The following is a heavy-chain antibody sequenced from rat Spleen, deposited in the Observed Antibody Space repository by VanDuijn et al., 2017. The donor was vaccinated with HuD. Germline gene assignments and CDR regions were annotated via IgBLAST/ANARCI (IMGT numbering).Heavy chain of an antibody. CDR1: GFTFSDYY. D-gene: IGHD4-3*01. CDR3: ATGVY. J-gene: IGHJ2*01. V-gene: IGHV5-22*01. CDR2: ISYEGSST. Sequence: EVQLVESGGGLVQPGRSLKLSCAASGFTFSDYYMAWVRQAPKKGLEWVASISYEGSSTYYGDSVKGRFTISRDNAKSTLYLQVNSLRSEDTATYYCATGVYWGHGVMVTVSS.